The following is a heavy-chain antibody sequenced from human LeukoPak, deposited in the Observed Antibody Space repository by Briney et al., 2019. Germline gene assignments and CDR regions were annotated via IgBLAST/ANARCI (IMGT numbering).Heavy chain of an antibody. CDR3: ARAFYYGSGPYYYYMDV. V-gene: IGHV4-59*12. D-gene: IGHD3-10*01. CDR1: GGSISSYY. CDR2: IYYSGST. Sequence: PSETLSLTCTVSGGSISSYYWSWIRQPPGKGLEWNGYIYYSGSTNYNPSLKSRVTMSVDMSKNQFALRLSSVTAADTAVYFCARAFYYGSGPYYYYMDVWGKGTTVTISS. J-gene: IGHJ6*03.